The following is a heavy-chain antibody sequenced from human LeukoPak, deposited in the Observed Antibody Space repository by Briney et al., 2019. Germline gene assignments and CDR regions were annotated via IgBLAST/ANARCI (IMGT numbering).Heavy chain of an antibody. CDR1: GYTFTGYY. CDR3: AREDIKYCSSTSCRHSNDAFDI. CDR2: INPNSGGT. D-gene: IGHD2-2*01. J-gene: IGHJ3*02. Sequence: ASVKVSCKAPGYTFTGYYMHWVRQAPGQGLEWMGWINPNSGGTNYAQKFQGRVTMTRDTSISTAYMELSRLRSDDTAVYYCAREDIKYCSSTSCRHSNDAFDIWGQGTMVTVSS. V-gene: IGHV1-2*02.